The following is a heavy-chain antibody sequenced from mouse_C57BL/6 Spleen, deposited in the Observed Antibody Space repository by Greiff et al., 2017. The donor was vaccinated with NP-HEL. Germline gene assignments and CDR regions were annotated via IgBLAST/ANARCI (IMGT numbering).Heavy chain of an antibody. V-gene: IGHV1-55*01. CDR2: IYPGSGST. J-gene: IGHJ4*01. D-gene: IGHD2-1*01. CDR1: GYTFTSYW. CDR3: ARGGYGNYDYYAMDY. Sequence: QVQLQQPGAELVKPGASVKMSCKASGYTFTSYWITWVKQRPGQGLEWIGDIYPGSGSTNYNEKFKSKATLTVDKSSSTAYMQLSSLTSEDSAVYYCARGGYGNYDYYAMDYWGQGTSVTVSS.